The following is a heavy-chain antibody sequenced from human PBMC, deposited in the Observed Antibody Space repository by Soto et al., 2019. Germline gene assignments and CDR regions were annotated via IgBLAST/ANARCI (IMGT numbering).Heavy chain of an antibody. J-gene: IGHJ4*02. CDR1: GFTFSSYG. CDR3: ARDRAGVGFDY. CDR2: IWYDGSNK. D-gene: IGHD2-8*01. V-gene: IGHV3-33*01. Sequence: PGGSLRLSCAASGFTFSSYGMHWVRQAPGKGLEWVAVIWYDGSNKYYADSVKGRFTISRDNSKNTLYLQMNSLRAEDTAVYYCARDRAGVGFDYWGQGTLVTVSS.